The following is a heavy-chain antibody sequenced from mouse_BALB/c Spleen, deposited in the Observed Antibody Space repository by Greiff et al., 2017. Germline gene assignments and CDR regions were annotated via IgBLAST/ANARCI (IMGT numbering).Heavy chain of an antibody. V-gene: IGHV5-4*02. CDR1: GFTFSDYY. CDR3: ARETWFAY. CDR2: ISDGGSYT. Sequence: EVQLVESGGGLVQPGGSLKLSCAASGFTFSDYYMYWVRQTPEKRLEWVATISDGGSYTYYPDSVKGRFTISRDNAKNNLYLQMSSLKSEDTAMYYCARETWFAYWGQGTLVTVSA. J-gene: IGHJ3*01.